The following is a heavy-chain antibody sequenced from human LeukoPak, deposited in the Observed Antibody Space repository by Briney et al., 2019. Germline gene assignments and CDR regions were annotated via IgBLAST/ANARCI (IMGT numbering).Heavy chain of an antibody. V-gene: IGHV3-23*01. CDR3: AKGYSSRFDY. Sequence: GGALRLGCGASVFRFSSYPMSRVRWTPGKGLEWVSGIRVSGGSTYYADSVKGRFTNSRDNSKNTLYLQMNSLRAEDTALYYCAKGYSSRFDYWGQGTLVTVSS. CDR2: IRVSGGST. J-gene: IGHJ4*02. CDR1: VFRFSSYP. D-gene: IGHD6-13*01.